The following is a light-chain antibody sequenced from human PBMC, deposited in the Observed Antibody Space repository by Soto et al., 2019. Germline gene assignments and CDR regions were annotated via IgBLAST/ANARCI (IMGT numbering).Light chain of an antibody. J-gene: IGLJ2*01. V-gene: IGLV2-14*03. CDR2: DVS. CDR1: SRDVGYYNY. CDR3: GSYTSSVTGI. Sequence: QSALTQPASVSGSPGQSITISCTGTSRDVGYYNYVSWYQHHPGKAPKLLIYDVSERPSGVSNRFSGSKSGNTASLTISGLQPEDEADYFCGSYTSSVTGIFGGGTKVTVL.